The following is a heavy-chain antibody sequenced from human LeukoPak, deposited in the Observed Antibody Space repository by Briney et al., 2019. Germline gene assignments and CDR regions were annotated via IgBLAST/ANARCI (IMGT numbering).Heavy chain of an antibody. CDR1: GGSISSYY. CDR2: VYYSGST. CDR3: AREGATTED. V-gene: IGHV4-59*12. J-gene: IGHJ4*02. Sequence: SETLSLTCTVSGGSISSYYWSWIRQPPGKGLEWIGYVYYSGSTNYNPSLKSRVTISVDTSKNQFSLKLSSVTAADTAVYYCAREGATTEDWGQGTLVTVSS. D-gene: IGHD1-26*01.